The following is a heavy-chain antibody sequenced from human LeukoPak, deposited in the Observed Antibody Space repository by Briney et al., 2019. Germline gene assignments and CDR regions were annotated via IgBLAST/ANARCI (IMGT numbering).Heavy chain of an antibody. J-gene: IGHJ3*02. CDR3: ARDFQETISMMVVVIHPPHAFDI. CDR2: IGTTSTYM. D-gene: IGHD3-22*01. V-gene: IGHV3-21*01. CDR1: GFTFSGYS. Sequence: PGGSLRLSCAASGFTFSGYSMNWVRQAPGKGLEWVSSIGTTSTYMYYADSVRGRFTISRDNAKNSLYLQMSSLRAEDTAVYYCARDFQETISMMVVVIHPPHAFDIWGQGTMVTVSS.